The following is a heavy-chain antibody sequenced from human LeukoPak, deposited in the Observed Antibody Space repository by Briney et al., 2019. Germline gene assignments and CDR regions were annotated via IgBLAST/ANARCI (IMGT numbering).Heavy chain of an antibody. J-gene: IGHJ4*02. CDR3: ARLSWLGKRNYFDY. Sequence: SETLSLTCTVSGCSISSSSYYWGWIRQPPGKGLEWIGSIYYSGSTYDTPSLKSRVTISVDTSKNHFSLKLSSVPAADTAVSYCARLSWLGKRNYFDYWGQGTLVTVSS. V-gene: IGHV4-39*02. D-gene: IGHD6-13*01. CDR2: IYYSGST. CDR1: GCSISSSSYY.